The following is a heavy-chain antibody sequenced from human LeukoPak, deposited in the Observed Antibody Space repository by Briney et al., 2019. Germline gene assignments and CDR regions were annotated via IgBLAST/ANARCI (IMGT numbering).Heavy chain of an antibody. CDR3: AKGSKAVLFTRDHYMDV. CDR2: ISYDGSDK. CDR1: GFTFSLYT. Sequence: GGSLRLSCAASGFTFSLYTMHWVRQAPGKGLEWVAVISYDGSDKYYADSVKGRFTISRDNSKNTLYLQMNSLRAEDTAVYFCAKGSKAVLFTRDHYMDVWGKGTTVTISS. V-gene: IGHV3-30*04. D-gene: IGHD3-3*01. J-gene: IGHJ6*03.